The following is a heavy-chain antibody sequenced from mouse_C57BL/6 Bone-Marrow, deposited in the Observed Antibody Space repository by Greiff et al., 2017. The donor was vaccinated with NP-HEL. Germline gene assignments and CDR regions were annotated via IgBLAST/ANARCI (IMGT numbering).Heavy chain of an antibody. D-gene: IGHD2-3*01. CDR2: IDPENGDT. CDR1: GFNIKDDY. J-gene: IGHJ3*01. V-gene: IGHV14-4*01. CDR3: TTLYDGYYSSWFAY. Sequence: LVESGAELVRPGASVKLSCTASGFNIKDDYMHWVKQRPEQGLEWIGWIDPENGDTEYASKFQGKATITADTSSNTAYLQLSSLTSEDTAVYYCTTLYDGYYSSWFAYWGQGTLVTVSA.